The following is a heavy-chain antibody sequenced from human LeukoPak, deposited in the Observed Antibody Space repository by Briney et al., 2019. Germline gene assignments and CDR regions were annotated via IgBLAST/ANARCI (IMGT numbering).Heavy chain of an antibody. Sequence: GGSLRLSCAASGFTFISYGMHWVRQAPGKGLEWVAFIRYDGSTKYYADSVKGRFISCRDNSKNTLYLQMYSRRAEDSAVYYCAKDDYGDYFGYWGQGTLVTVSS. CDR2: IRYDGSTK. J-gene: IGHJ4*02. D-gene: IGHD4-17*01. CDR1: GFTFISYG. CDR3: AKDDYGDYFGY. V-gene: IGHV3-30*02.